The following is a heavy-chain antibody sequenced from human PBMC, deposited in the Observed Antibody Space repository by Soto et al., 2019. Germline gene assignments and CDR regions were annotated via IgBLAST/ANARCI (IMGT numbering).Heavy chain of an antibody. D-gene: IGHD6-13*01. CDR2: IYWDDDK. CDR3: AHPLPIAAAGYWFDP. V-gene: IGHV2-5*02. J-gene: IGHJ5*02. Sequence: QITLKESGPTLVKPTQTLTLTCTFSGFSLSTSGVGVGWIRQPPGKALEWLALIYWDDDKRYRPTLKSRLTITKDTSKNQVVLTMTNMDPVDTATYYCAHPLPIAAAGYWFDPWGPGTLVTVSS. CDR1: GFSLSTSGVG.